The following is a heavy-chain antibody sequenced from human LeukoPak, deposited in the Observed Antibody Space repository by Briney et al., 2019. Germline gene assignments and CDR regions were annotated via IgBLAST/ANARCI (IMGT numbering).Heavy chain of an antibody. Sequence: PGGSLRLSCATSGFTFSTYAMTWVRQAPGKGLEWVSAISGSGDSTYYADSLKGRFTISRDNSKNTLYLQMNSMRGEDTAVDYCAKSQGYDFWSGYYTGPAPLVYWGQGDLVTVSS. CDR3: AKSQGYDFWSGYYTGPAPLVY. CDR2: ISGSGDST. CDR1: GFTFSTYA. J-gene: IGHJ4*02. V-gene: IGHV3-23*01. D-gene: IGHD3-3*01.